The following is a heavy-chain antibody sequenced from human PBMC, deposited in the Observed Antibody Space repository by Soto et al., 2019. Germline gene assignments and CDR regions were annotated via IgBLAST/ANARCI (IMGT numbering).Heavy chain of an antibody. Sequence: QVQLQESGPGLMKHSETLSLTCAVSGGSISGYYWSWIRQPPGKGLEWIGYIYISGNTNYNPSLKSRVTMSVDTSKNQFSLELSSVSAADTAVYFCAREYCSSTRCYGTFDFWGQGALVIVSS. D-gene: IGHD2-2*01. CDR2: IYISGNT. CDR3: AREYCSSTRCYGTFDF. CDR1: GGSISGYY. V-gene: IGHV4-59*01. J-gene: IGHJ4*02.